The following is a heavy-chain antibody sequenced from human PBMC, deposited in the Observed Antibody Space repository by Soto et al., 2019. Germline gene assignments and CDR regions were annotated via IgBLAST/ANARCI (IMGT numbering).Heavy chain of an antibody. CDR1: GGTFSSYT. CDR2: IIPILGIA. CDR3: ARDLESEYYYYYYMDV. J-gene: IGHJ6*03. V-gene: IGHV1-69*04. Sequence: SVKVSCKASGGTFSSYTISWVRQAPGQGLEWMGRIIPILGIANYAQKFQGRVTITADKSTSTAYMELSSLRSEDTAVYYCARDLESEYYYYYYMDVWGKGTTVTVSS.